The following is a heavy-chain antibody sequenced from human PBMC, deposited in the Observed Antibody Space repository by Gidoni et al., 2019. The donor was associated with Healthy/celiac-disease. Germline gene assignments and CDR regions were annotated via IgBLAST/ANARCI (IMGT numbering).Heavy chain of an antibody. CDR2: IWYDGSNK. J-gene: IGHJ4*02. V-gene: IGHV3-33*01. D-gene: IGHD4-17*01. CDR1: GFPFSSYG. CDR3: ARNHDYGTYDAEQYDY. Sequence: QVQLVESGGGVVQPGRSLRLSCAASGFPFSSYGMHWVRQAPGKGLEWVAVIWYDGSNKYYADSVKGRFTISRDNSKNTLYLQMNSLRAEDTAVYYCARNHDYGTYDAEQYDYWGQGTLVTVSS.